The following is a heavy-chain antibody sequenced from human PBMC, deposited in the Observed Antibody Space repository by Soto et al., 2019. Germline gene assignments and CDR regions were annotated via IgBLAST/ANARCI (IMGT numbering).Heavy chain of an antibody. CDR1: GFTFSSYA. V-gene: IGHV3-30-3*01. D-gene: IGHD2-15*01. CDR3: ARGGYIVVVVAAFPFDY. CDR2: ISYDGSNK. Sequence: QVQLVESGGGVVQPGRSLRLSCAASGFTFSSYAMHWVRQAPGKGLEWVAVISYDGSNKYYADSVKGRFTISRDNSKNTLYLQMNSLRAEDTAVYYCARGGYIVVVVAAFPFDYWGQGTLVTVSS. J-gene: IGHJ4*02.